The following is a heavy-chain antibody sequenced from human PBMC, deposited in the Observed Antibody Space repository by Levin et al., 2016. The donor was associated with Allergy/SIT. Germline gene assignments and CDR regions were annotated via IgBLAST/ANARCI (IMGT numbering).Heavy chain of an antibody. J-gene: IGHJ4*02. CDR1: GGSISSSNYY. Sequence: SETLSLTCTVSGGSISSSNYYWAWIRQPPGKGLEWVACMYDGGRTRYNPSLNSRVTISVDTSKNQFSLRLSSVTAADTAVYYCARGVDAYKLGNYWGQGTLVTVSS. CDR3: ARGVDAYKLGNY. CDR2: MYDGGRT. V-gene: IGHV4-39*01. D-gene: IGHD5-24*01.